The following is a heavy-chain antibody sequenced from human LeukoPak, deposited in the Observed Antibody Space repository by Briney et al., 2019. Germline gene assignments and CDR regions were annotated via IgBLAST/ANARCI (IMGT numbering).Heavy chain of an antibody. D-gene: IGHD3-22*01. CDR3: ARDPVYYDSSGYNDAFDI. CDR2: INPNSGGT. J-gene: IGHJ3*02. Sequence: ASVKVSCKASGYTFTGYYMHWVRQAPGQGLEWIGRINPNSGGTNYAQKFQGRVTMTRDTSISTAHMELRRLRSDDTAVYYCARDPVYYDSSGYNDAFDIWGQETMVTVSS. V-gene: IGHV1-2*06. CDR1: GYTFTGYY.